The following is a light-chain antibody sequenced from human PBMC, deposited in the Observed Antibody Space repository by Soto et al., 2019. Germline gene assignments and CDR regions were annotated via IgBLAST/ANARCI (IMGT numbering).Light chain of an antibody. V-gene: IGLV2-14*01. J-gene: IGLJ1*01. CDR1: SSDVGGYHY. CDR3: SSYSISTAYI. CDR2: EVS. Sequence: QSALTQPASVSGSPGQSITISCTGTSSDVGGYHYVSWYQLLPGKAPKLILFEVSIRPSGVSYRFSGSKSGNTASLTISGLQAEDEADYFCSSYSISTAYIFGTGTKSPS.